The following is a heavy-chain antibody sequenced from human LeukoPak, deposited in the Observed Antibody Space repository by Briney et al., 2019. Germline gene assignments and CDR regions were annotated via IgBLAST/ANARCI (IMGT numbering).Heavy chain of an antibody. CDR2: INHSGST. D-gene: IGHD6-13*01. V-gene: IGHV4-34*01. CDR3: ATNAGAAAFDAFDI. J-gene: IGHJ3*02. CDR1: GGSFSGYY. Sequence: SETLSLTCAVYGGSFSGYYWSWIRQPPGKGLEWIGEINHSGSTNYNPSLKSRVTISKDTSKNQFSLKLRFVTAADTAVYYCATNAGAAAFDAFDIWGQGTMVTVST.